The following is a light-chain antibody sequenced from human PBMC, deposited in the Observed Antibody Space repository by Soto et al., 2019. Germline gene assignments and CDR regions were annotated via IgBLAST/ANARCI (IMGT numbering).Light chain of an antibody. CDR1: QSVSSN. Sequence: EIVMTQSPATLSVSPGERATLSCRASQSVSSNLAWYQQKPGQAPRLLIYGASTRATGIPARFSGSGSGTEFTLTISSLQSEDFAVYYCHQYNNWLITFGQGTRLEMK. CDR2: GAS. CDR3: HQYNNWLIT. V-gene: IGKV3-15*01. J-gene: IGKJ5*01.